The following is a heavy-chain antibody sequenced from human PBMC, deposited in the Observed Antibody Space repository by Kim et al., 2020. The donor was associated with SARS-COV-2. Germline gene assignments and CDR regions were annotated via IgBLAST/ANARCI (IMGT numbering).Heavy chain of an antibody. CDR3: ARVSDITFGGALDY. J-gene: IGHJ4*02. CDR1: GGTFSSYA. V-gene: IGHV1-69*04. Sequence: SVKVSCKASGGTFSSYAISWVRQAPGQGLEWMGRIIPIFGIANYAQKFQGRVTITADKSTSTAYMELSSLRSEDTAVYYCARVSDITFGGALDYWGQGTLVTVSS. D-gene: IGHD3-16*01. CDR2: IIPIFGIA.